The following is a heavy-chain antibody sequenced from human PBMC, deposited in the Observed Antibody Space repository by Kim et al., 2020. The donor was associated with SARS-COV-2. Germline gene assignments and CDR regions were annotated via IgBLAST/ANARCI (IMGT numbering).Heavy chain of an antibody. CDR3: ARGAVAGQPDY. Sequence: ASVKVSCKASGYTFTSYYVHWVRQAPGQGLEWTAIVNPNGGSTTYAQKFKGRVTMTRDTSTSTLYMEVSSLRSEDTAVYYCARGAVAGQPDYWGHGTLVTVSS. CDR2: VNPNGGST. V-gene: IGHV1-46*01. D-gene: IGHD6-19*01. CDR1: GYTFTSYY. J-gene: IGHJ4*01.